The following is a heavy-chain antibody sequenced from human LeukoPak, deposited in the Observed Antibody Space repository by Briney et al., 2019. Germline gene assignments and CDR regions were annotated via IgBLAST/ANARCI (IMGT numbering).Heavy chain of an antibody. Sequence: PGGSLRLSCAASGFTFSSYAMHWVRQAPGKGLEWVAAISQGGNDKYYKDSVKGRFTISRDNSRNTLYLQMNSLRAEDTAVYYCAKGPLLWNWGQGTLVTVSS. V-gene: IGHV3-7*03. J-gene: IGHJ4*02. CDR2: ISQGGNDK. CDR3: AKGPLLWN. CDR1: GFTFSSYA. D-gene: IGHD2/OR15-2a*01.